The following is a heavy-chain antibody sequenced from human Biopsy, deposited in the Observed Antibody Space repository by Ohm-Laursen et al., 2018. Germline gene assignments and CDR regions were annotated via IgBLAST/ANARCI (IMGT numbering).Heavy chain of an antibody. CDR1: TGTFNSYG. CDR2: IIPILRTT. Sequence: SVKVSCKAPTGTFNSYGIIWVRQAPGQGLEWMGRIIPILRTTAYAQTFLGRVTITADSPTSTVDMELTSLASDDTAVYFCAREAIGYQLPCDDWGQGTLVTVSS. V-gene: IGHV1-69*11. CDR3: AREAIGYQLPCDD. D-gene: IGHD2-2*01. J-gene: IGHJ4*02.